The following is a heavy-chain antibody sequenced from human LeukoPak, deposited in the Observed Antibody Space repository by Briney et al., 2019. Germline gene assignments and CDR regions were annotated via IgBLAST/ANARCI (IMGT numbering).Heavy chain of an antibody. CDR2: ISAYNGNT. CDR3: ARDGSSGPPLRY. V-gene: IGHV1-18*01. J-gene: IGHJ4*02. D-gene: IGHD3-22*01. Sequence: EASVTVSCKASGYTFTSYGISWVRQAPGQGLEWMGWISAYNGNTDYAQKLQGRVTMTTDTSTSTAYMGLRSLRSDDTAVYYCARDGSSGPPLRYWGQGTLVTVSS. CDR1: GYTFTSYG.